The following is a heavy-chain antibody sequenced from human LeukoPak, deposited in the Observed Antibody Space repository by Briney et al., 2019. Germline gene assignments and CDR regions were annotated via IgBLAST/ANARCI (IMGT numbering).Heavy chain of an antibody. J-gene: IGHJ3*01. CDR2: IKQDESEK. D-gene: IGHD3-22*01. CDR3: ARLSDSLRCFGFDH. CDR1: GFSFSSYW. V-gene: IGHV3-7*01. Sequence: PGGSLRLSCAASGFSFSSYWMSWVRQSPGKGLEWVANIKQDESEKYYVDSVKGRFTISRDNTKNSLYLQMSSLRAEDTAVYYCARLSDSLRCFGFDHWGQGTTVTVSS.